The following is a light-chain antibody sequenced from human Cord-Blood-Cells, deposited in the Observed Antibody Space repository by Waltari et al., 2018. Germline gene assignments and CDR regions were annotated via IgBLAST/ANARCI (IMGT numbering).Light chain of an antibody. J-gene: IGKJ4*01. CDR3: QQFNSYPLT. CDR1: QGISSA. CDR2: DAS. V-gene: IGKV1-13*02. Sequence: AIQLTQSPSSLPASVGDRVTITCRASQGISSALAWYQQKPGNAPKLLIYDASSLESGVPSRFSGSGSGTDFTLTISSLQPQDFATYYCQQFNSYPLTFGGGTKVEIK.